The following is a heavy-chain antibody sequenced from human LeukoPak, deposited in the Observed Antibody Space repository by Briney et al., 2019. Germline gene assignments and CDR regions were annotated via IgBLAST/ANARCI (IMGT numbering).Heavy chain of an antibody. J-gene: IGHJ4*02. V-gene: IGHV3-23*01. CDR2: ISGSGSFA. CDR1: GGTFSSYG. Sequence: GASVKVSCKASGGTFSSYGMIWVRQAPGKGLEWVSSISGSGSFAYYADSVKGRFTISRDNSKNTLSLQMNSLRAEDTAVYYCAKEIHDSSGYYSYFDYWGQGTLVTVSS. D-gene: IGHD3-22*01. CDR3: AKEIHDSSGYYSYFDY.